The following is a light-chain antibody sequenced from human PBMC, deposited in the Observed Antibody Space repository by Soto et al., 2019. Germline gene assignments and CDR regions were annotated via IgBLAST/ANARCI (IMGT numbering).Light chain of an antibody. CDR3: QQRSDSIT. J-gene: IGKJ5*01. CDR1: HSVTTH. CDR2: DAS. V-gene: IGKV3-11*01. Sequence: EIVLTQSPDTLSLSSGERANPSLWASHSVTTHLAWFKQRPGQTPRLLIYDASTRAPGIPARFSGRGSGADFTLTIRSPEPEDFAVYYCQQRSDSITFGQGTRLEIK.